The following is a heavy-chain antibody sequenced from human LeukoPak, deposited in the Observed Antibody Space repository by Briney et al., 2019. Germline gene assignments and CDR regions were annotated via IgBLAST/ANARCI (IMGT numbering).Heavy chain of an antibody. Sequence: PSETLSLTCAVYGGSFSGYYWSWIRQPPGKGLEWIGEINHSGSTSYNPSLKSRVTISVDTSKNQFSLKLSSVTAADTAVYYCAVVPAANSLNDYWGQGTLVTVSS. D-gene: IGHD2-2*01. CDR3: AVVPAANSLNDY. CDR1: GGSFSGYY. V-gene: IGHV4-34*01. J-gene: IGHJ4*02. CDR2: INHSGST.